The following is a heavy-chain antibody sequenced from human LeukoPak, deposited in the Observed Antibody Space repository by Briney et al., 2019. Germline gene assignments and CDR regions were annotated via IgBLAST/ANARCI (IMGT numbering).Heavy chain of an antibody. J-gene: IGHJ6*03. CDR1: GGSISSYY. CDR2: IYTSGST. CDR3: AGGAARRLYHYYYMDV. V-gene: IGHV4-4*09. Sequence: SETLSLTCTVSGGSISSYYWSWIRQPPGKGLEWIGYIYTSGSTNYNPSLKSRVTISVVTSKNQFSLKLSSVTAADTAVYYCAGGAARRLYHYYYMDVWGKGTTVTVSS. D-gene: IGHD6-6*01.